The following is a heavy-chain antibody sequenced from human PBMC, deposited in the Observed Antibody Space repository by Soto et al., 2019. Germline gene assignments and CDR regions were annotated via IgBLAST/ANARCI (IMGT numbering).Heavy chain of an antibody. V-gene: IGHV5-10-1*01. Sequence: GESLKISCKASVYNFTTFWITWVRQMPGKGLEWMGVINPSDSYVNYSPSFQGHVTISSDNSVTTAHLQWSSLKSSDTAIYYCALRREHGSGLNWFDPWGQGTLVTVSS. D-gene: IGHD3-10*01. J-gene: IGHJ5*02. CDR3: ALRREHGSGLNWFDP. CDR2: INPSDSYV. CDR1: VYNFTTFW.